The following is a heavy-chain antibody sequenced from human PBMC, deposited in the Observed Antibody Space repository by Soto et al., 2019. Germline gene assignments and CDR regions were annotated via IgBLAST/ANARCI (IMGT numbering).Heavy chain of an antibody. CDR1: GFTFSSYA. D-gene: IGHD5-12*01. J-gene: IGHJ5*02. CDR3: ARDGPLEWLRSGWFDP. Sequence: QPGGSLRLSCAASGFTFSSYAMHWVRQAPGKGLEWVANIKQDGSEKYYVGSVKGRFTISRDNAKNSLYLQMNSLRAEDTAVYYCARDGPLEWLRSGWFDPWGQGTLVTVSS. V-gene: IGHV3-7*03. CDR2: IKQDGSEK.